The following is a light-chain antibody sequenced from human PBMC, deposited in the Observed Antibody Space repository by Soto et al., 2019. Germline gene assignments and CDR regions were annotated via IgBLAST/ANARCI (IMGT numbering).Light chain of an antibody. CDR3: QQRSNGPRLLT. Sequence: EIVLTQSPATMSLSPGERATLSCRASQSVSSYLAWYQQKPGQAPRLLIYDASNRATGIPARFSGSGSGTEFTLTISSREPEDFAVYYCQQRSNGPRLLTFGGGTKVEIK. J-gene: IGKJ4*01. V-gene: IGKV3-11*01. CDR1: QSVSSY. CDR2: DAS.